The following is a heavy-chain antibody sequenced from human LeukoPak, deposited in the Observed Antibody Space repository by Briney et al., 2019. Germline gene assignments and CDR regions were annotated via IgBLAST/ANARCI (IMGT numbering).Heavy chain of an antibody. Sequence: PSQTLSLTCTVSGGSISSGSYYWSWIRQPAGKGLEWIGRIYTSGSTNYNPSLKSRVTISVDTSKNQFSLKLSSVTAADTAVYYCAKPRGGSPPRAFDIWGQGTMVTVSS. V-gene: IGHV4-61*02. J-gene: IGHJ3*02. CDR3: AKPRGGSPPRAFDI. CDR2: IYTSGST. D-gene: IGHD1-26*01. CDR1: GGSISSGSYY.